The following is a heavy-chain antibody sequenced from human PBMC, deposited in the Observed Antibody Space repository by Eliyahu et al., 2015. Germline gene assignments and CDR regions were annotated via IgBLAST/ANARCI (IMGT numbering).Heavy chain of an antibody. J-gene: IGHJ3*02. CDR3: ARPMVRGAAVAFDI. CDR1: GGSFSGYY. D-gene: IGHD3-10*01. CDR2: INHSGST. Sequence: QVQLQQWGAGLLKPSETLSLTCAVYGGSFSGYYWSWIXQPPGKGLEWXGEINHSGSTNYNPSLXSRVTISVDTSKNQFSLKLSSVTAADTAVYYCARPMVRGAAVAFDIWGQGTMVTVSS. V-gene: IGHV4-34*01.